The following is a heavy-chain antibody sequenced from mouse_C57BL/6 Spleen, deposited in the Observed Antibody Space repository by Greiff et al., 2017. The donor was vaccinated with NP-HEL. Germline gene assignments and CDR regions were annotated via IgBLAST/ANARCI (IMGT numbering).Heavy chain of an antibody. J-gene: IGHJ2*01. Sequence: EVQLQESGGGLVKPGGSLKLSCAASGFTFSSYAMSWVRQTPEKRLEWVATISDGGSYTYYPDNVKGRFTISRDNAKNNLYLQMSHLKSEDTAMYYCARGRTGTDYFDYWGQGTTLTVSA. V-gene: IGHV5-4*01. CDR1: GFTFSSYA. CDR2: ISDGGSYT. CDR3: ARGRTGTDYFDY. D-gene: IGHD4-1*01.